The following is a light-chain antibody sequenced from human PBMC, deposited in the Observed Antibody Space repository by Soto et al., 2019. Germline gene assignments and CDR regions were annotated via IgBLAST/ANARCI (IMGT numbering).Light chain of an antibody. V-gene: IGKV1-5*03. Sequence: DILMTQSPSSVSASVGDRVSINCRASQGISSWLAWYQQKPGKAPKLLIYKASTLKSGVPSRFSGSGSGTEFTLTISSLQPDDFATYYCQHYNSYSEAFGQGTKVDI. CDR3: QHYNSYSEA. CDR2: KAS. J-gene: IGKJ1*01. CDR1: QGISSW.